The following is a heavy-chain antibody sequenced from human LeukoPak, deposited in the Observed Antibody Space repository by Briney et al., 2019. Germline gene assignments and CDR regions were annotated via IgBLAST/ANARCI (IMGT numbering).Heavy chain of an antibody. V-gene: IGHV3-23*01. J-gene: IGHJ4*02. CDR2: ISGSGGST. Sequence: GGSLRLSCAASGFTFSSYAMSWVRQTPGKGLEGVSAISGSGGSTYYADSVKGRFTISRDNSKNTLYLQTNSLRAEDTAVYYCAKSLGSVVVTANDYWGQGTLVTVSS. CDR3: AKSLGSVVVTANDY. CDR1: GFTFSSYA. D-gene: IGHD2-21*02.